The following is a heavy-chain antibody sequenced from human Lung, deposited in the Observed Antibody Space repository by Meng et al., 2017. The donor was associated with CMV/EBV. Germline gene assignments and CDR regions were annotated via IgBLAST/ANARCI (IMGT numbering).Heavy chain of an antibody. CDR2: IIPIFGTA. CDR1: GGTFSSYA. CDR3: ARGSRSGELLTFQFDFDI. J-gene: IGHJ3*02. Sequence: SVKVSCKASGGTFSSYAISWVRQAPGQGLEWMGGIIPIFGTANYAQKFQGRVTITTDESTSTAYMELSSLRSEDTAVYYCARGSRSGELLTFQFDFDIWGQGXMVTVSS. D-gene: IGHD2-15*01. V-gene: IGHV1-69*05.